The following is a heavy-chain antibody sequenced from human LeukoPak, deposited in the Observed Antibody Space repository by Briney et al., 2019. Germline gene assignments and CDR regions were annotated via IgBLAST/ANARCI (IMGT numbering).Heavy chain of an antibody. CDR3: AKEKDIVVVPAARIFDY. CDR1: GFTFSSYA. J-gene: IGHJ4*02. CDR2: ISGSGGST. V-gene: IGHV3-23*01. D-gene: IGHD2-2*01. Sequence: GGSLRLSCAVSGFTFSSYAMSWVRQAPGKGLEWVSAISGSGGSTYYADSVKGRFTISRDNSKNTLYLQMNSLRAEDTAVYYCAKEKDIVVVPAARIFDYWGQGTLVTVTS.